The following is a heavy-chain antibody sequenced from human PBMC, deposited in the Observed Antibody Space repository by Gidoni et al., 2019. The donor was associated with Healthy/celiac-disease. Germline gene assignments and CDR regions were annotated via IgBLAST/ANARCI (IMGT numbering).Heavy chain of an antibody. J-gene: IGHJ4*02. V-gene: IGHV3-21*01. CDR1: GFTFSSYS. CDR2: ISSSSSYI. Sequence: EVQLVESGGGLVKPGGSLRLSCAASGFTFSSYSMNWVRQAPGKGLEWVSSISSSSSYIYYADSVKGRFTISRDNAKNSLYLQMNSLRAEDTAVYYCARDLDYYENFDYWGQGTLVTVSS. D-gene: IGHD3-22*01. CDR3: ARDLDYYENFDY.